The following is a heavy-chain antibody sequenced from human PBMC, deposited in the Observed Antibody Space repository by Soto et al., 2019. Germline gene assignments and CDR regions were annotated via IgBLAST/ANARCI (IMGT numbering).Heavy chain of an antibody. D-gene: IGHD3-10*01. J-gene: IGHJ3*02. CDR1: GYSFTSYW. Sequence: GESLKISCKGSGYSFTSYWIGWVRQMPGKGLEWMGIIYPGDSDTRYSPSFQGQVTISADKSISTAYLQWSSLKASDTAMYYCARQYYYGSGTPLSDAFDIWGQGTMVTVSS. CDR2: IYPGDSDT. V-gene: IGHV5-51*01. CDR3: ARQYYYGSGTPLSDAFDI.